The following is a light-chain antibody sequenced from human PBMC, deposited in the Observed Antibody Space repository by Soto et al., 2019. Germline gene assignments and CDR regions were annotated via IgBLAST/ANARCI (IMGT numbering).Light chain of an antibody. J-gene: IGKJ5*01. CDR1: QSISSSY. Sequence: EVVLTQAPGTLSLSPGERATLSCRASQSISSSYLAWYCQKPGQAPRLLIYGTSNRATGIPDRFSGSGSGTDFTLTISRLETEDFAVYYCQQYGGSPPSTFGQGTRLEIK. V-gene: IGKV3-20*01. CDR3: QQYGGSPPST. CDR2: GTS.